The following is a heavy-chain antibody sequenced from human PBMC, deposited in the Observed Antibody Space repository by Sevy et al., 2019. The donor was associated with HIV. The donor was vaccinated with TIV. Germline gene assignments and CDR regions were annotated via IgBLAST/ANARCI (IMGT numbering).Heavy chain of an antibody. CDR3: AADSLTMVRGATGDP. CDR2: IVVGSGNT. Sequence: ASVKVSCKASGFTFTSSAVQWVRQARGQRLEWIGWIVVGSGNTNYAQKFQERVTITTDMSTSTAYMELSSLRSEDTAVYYCAADSLTMVRGATGDPWGQGTLVTVSS. V-gene: IGHV1-58*01. J-gene: IGHJ5*02. D-gene: IGHD3-10*01. CDR1: GFTFTSSA.